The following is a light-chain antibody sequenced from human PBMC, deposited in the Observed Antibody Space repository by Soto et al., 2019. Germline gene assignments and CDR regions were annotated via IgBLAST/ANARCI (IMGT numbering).Light chain of an antibody. CDR3: GAWDGGLSAFV. V-gene: IGLV1-51*01. Sequence: QSVLTQPPSVSAAPGQKVTISCSGSSSNIGNSFVSWYQQLPGTAPRLLIYDNNERPSGIPDRFSGSKSGTSATLGITGLQTGDEADYYCGAWDGGLSAFVFGTGTKV. CDR2: DNN. J-gene: IGLJ1*01. CDR1: SSNIGNSF.